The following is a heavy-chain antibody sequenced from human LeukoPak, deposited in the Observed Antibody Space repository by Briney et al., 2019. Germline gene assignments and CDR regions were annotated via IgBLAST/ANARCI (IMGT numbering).Heavy chain of an antibody. D-gene: IGHD3-16*02. CDR2: IKQDGSEK. Sequence: GGSLRLSCTASGFSFRTYWMSWVRQAPGKGLEWVANIKQDGSEKYYVDSVKGRFTISRDNAKNSLYLQMNSLRAEDTAVYYCAGEKYDYVWGSYRGWYFDYWGQGTLVTVSS. CDR1: GFSFRTYW. J-gene: IGHJ4*02. V-gene: IGHV3-7*01. CDR3: AGEKYDYVWGSYRGWYFDY.